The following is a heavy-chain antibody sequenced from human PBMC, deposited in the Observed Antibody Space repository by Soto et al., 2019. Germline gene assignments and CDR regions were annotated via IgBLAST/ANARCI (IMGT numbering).Heavy chain of an antibody. CDR1: GYTFTGYY. V-gene: IGHV1-2*04. CDR3: ARGPSIAARLPYYYYGMDV. CDR2: INPNSGGT. Sequence: QVQLVQSGAEVKKPGASVKVSCKASGYTFTGYYMHWVRQAPGQGLEWMGWINPNSGGTNYAQKIQGWVTMTRDTSISTAYMELSRLRSDDTAVYYCARGPSIAARLPYYYYGMDVWGQGTTVTVSS. J-gene: IGHJ6*02. D-gene: IGHD6-6*01.